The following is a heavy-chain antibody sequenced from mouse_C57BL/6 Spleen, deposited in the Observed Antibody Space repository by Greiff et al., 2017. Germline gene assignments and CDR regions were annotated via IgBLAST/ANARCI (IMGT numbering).Heavy chain of an antibody. J-gene: IGHJ1*03. CDR3: AREDDYDVGWYFDV. CDR1: GFTFSSYA. Sequence: EVQGVESGGGLVKPGGSLKLSCAASGFTFSSYAMSWVRQTPEKRLEWVATISDGGSYTYYPDNVKGRFTISRDNAKNNLYLQMSHLKSEDTAMYYCAREDDYDVGWYFDVWGTGTTVTVSS. CDR2: ISDGGSYT. D-gene: IGHD2-4*01. V-gene: IGHV5-4*01.